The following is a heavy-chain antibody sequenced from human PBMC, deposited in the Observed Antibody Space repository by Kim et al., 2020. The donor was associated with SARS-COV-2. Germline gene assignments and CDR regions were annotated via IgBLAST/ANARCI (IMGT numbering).Heavy chain of an antibody. Sequence: GGSTYYADSVKGRFTISRDNSKNSLYLQMNSLRTEDTALYYCTGRDTFDYWGQGTLVTVSS. J-gene: IGHJ4*02. V-gene: IGHV3-43*01. CDR3: TGRDTFDY. D-gene: IGHD3-10*01. CDR2: GGST.